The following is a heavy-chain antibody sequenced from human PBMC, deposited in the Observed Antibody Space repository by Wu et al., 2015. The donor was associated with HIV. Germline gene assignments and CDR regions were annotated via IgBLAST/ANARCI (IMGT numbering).Heavy chain of an antibody. CDR2: TTPMFGTT. CDR3: ARGIEDPAIMVRAGFDP. J-gene: IGHJ5*02. Sequence: QVQLVQSGAEVKKPGSSVKVSCKASGGIFSNYDINWVRQAPGQGLEWMGGTTPMFGTTNYAQKFQGRVTITSDVYTSTVYMELSSLRSEDTAIYYCARGIEDPAIMVRAGFDPWGQGTLVTVSS. D-gene: IGHD3-10*01. V-gene: IGHV1-69*01. CDR1: GGIFSNYD.